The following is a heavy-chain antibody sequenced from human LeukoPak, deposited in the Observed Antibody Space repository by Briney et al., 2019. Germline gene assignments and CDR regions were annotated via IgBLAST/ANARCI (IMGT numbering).Heavy chain of an antibody. Sequence: SQTLSLTCTVSGGSISSGGYYWSWIRQHPGKGLEWIGYIYYSGSTYYNPSLKSRVTISVDTSKNQSSLKLSSVTAADTAVYYCARQKLAAAGTGDVDYWGQGTLVTVSS. CDR3: ARQKLAAAGTGDVDY. CDR2: IYYSGST. CDR1: GGSISSGGYY. D-gene: IGHD6-13*01. V-gene: IGHV4-31*03. J-gene: IGHJ4*02.